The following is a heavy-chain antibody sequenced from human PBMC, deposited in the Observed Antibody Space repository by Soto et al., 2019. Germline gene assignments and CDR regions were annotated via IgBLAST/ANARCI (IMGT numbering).Heavy chain of an antibody. CDR1: AGSISSDGFY. J-gene: IGHJ4*02. Sequence: PSETLSLTCSVSAGSISSDGFYWNWIRQPPGKGLEWIGYICHSGGTYSSPSLRSRVTISVDTSKNQFTLKLSSVTAADTAVYYCARDRGGYGVFDYWGQGTLVTVSS. D-gene: IGHD5-12*01. CDR3: ARDRGGYGVFDY. V-gene: IGHV4-31*03. CDR2: ICHSGGT.